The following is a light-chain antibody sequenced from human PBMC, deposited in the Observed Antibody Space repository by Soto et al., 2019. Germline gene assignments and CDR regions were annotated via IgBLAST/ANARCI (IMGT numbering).Light chain of an antibody. J-gene: IGKJ1*01. CDR2: DAS. Sequence: EIVLTQSPGTLSLSPGERATLSCRASQSAGNFLAWYQQKPGRAPRLLIYDASNRATGIPARFSGSGSGTDFTLTISSLEPEDFAVYYCQQRSNWPWTVGQGTKVDIK. V-gene: IGKV3-11*01. CDR1: QSAGNF. CDR3: QQRSNWPWT.